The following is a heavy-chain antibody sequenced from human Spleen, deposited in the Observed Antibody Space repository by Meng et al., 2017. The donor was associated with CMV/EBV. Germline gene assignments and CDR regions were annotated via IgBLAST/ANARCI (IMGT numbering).Heavy chain of an antibody. CDR2: IYSGGST. CDR3: VSLLTAVTAESFFPRIFGVRFDY. D-gene: IGHD4-17*01. CDR1: NY. Sequence: NYMSWVRQAPGKGLEWVSVIYSGGSTYYADSVKGRFTISRDNSKNTLYLQMNSLRAEDTAVYYSVSLLTAVTAESFFPRIFGVRFDYWGQGNLVTVSS. J-gene: IGHJ4*02. V-gene: IGHV3-66*02.